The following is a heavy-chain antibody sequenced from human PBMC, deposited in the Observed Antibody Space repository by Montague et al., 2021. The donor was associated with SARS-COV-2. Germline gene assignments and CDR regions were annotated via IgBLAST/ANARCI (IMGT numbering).Heavy chain of an antibody. CDR2: TYYRSKWYN. D-gene: IGHD2-2*01. J-gene: IGHJ4*02. V-gene: IGHV6-1*01. Sequence: CAISGDSVSINIATWNWIRQSPSRRLEWLGRTYYRSKWYNDYAESVKSRITIDPDTSKHQFSLHLNSVTPEDTAVYYCARIPVGSKYYFDFWGQGTLVTVSS. CDR3: ARIPVGSKYYFDF. CDR1: GDSVSINIAT.